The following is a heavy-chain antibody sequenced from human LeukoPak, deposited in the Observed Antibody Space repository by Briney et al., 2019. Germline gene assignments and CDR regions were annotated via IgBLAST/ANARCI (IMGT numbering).Heavy chain of an antibody. V-gene: IGHV3-48*02. CDR2: ISSSSTI. D-gene: IGHD6-19*01. CDR1: GFTFSSYS. J-gene: IGHJ4*02. CDR3: ARGTVAEGSDY. Sequence: GGSLRLSCAASGFTFSSYSMNWVRQAPGKGLEWVSYISSSSTIYYADSVKGRFTISRDNAKNSLYLQMNSLRDEDTAVYYCARGTVAEGSDYWGQGTLVTVSS.